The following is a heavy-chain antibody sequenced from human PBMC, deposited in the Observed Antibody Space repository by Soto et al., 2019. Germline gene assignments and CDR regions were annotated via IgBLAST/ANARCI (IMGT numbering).Heavy chain of an antibody. Sequence: PSETLSLTCAVSGGSISTRNWWAWVRQSPGKGLEWLGEVYHSGDTNYNPSLKSRVTVSVDYPKNQFSLKLTSVTAADTAVYFCARSRYFDWLPLDSWGQGTLVTVSS. J-gene: IGHJ4*02. CDR1: GGSISTRNW. V-gene: IGHV4-4*02. CDR2: VYHSGDT. D-gene: IGHD3-9*01. CDR3: ARSRYFDWLPLDS.